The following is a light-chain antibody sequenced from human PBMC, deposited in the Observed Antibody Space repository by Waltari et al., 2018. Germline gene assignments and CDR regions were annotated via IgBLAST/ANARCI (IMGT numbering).Light chain of an antibody. CDR1: QSLTKRY. V-gene: IGKV3-20*01. Sequence: VLTQSPGTLSLSPGERATLSCRASQSLTKRYLAWYQQKPGQAPSLLMYGASSRAAGIPDRFMGSGSGTDFTLTISRLEPEDFAVYYCQQYGISVLYTFGQGTKLEIK. CDR3: QQYGISVLYT. CDR2: GAS. J-gene: IGKJ2*01.